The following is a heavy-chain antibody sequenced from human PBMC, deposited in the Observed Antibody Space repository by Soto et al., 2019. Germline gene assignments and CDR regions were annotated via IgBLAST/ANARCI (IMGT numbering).Heavy chain of an antibody. CDR1: GFTFSDYG. J-gene: IGHJ4*02. D-gene: IGHD3-16*01. CDR3: ARGDSMDY. CDR2: IWYDGSND. V-gene: IGHV3-33*01. Sequence: QVELVESGGGVVQPGRSLRLSCASSGFTFSDYGMHWVRQAPGKGLEWVAVIWYDGSNDYYVDSVKGRFTISRDNSKNTLYLQMNGLRAEDTAVYYCARGDSMDYWGQGTLVTVSS.